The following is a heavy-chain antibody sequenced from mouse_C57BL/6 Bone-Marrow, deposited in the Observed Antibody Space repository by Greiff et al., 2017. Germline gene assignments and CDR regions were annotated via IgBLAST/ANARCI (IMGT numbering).Heavy chain of an antibody. J-gene: IGHJ3*01. V-gene: IGHV1-69*01. CDR2: IDPSDSYT. CDR3: ARYYGSSYEAGFAY. CDR1: GYTFTSYW. Sequence: QVQLQQPGAELVMPGASVKLSCKASGYTFTSYWMHWVKQRPGQGLEWIGEIDPSDSYTNYNQKFKGKSTLTVDKSSSTAYMQLSSLTSEDSAVYSCARYYGSSYEAGFAYWGQGTLVTVSA. D-gene: IGHD1-1*01.